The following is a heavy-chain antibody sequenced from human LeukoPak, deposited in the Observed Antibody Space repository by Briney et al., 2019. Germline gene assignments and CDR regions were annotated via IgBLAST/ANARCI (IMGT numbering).Heavy chain of an antibody. CDR3: AKGTHVVVVTATLSFVY. Sequence: HPGGSLRLSCAASGFTFSDYAMAWVRQAPGKGLEWVSAMSGGGDTTYYPDSVKGRFTISRDNFKNMLYLHMNSLRAEDTALYYCAKGTHVVVVTATLSFVYWGQGNLVTVSS. J-gene: IGHJ4*02. CDR2: MSGGGDTT. CDR1: GFTFSDYA. D-gene: IGHD2-21*02. V-gene: IGHV3-23*01.